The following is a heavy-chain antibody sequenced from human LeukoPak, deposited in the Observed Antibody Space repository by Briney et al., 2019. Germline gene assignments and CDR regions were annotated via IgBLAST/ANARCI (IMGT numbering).Heavy chain of an antibody. Sequence: SVKFSCKASGGTFSSYTISWVRQAPGQGLEWMGGIIPIFGTANYAQKFQGRVTITADESTSTAYMELSSLRSEDTAVYYCAGGFPRGYSYGSLWGQGTLVTVSS. J-gene: IGHJ4*02. CDR2: IIPIFGTA. CDR3: AGGFPRGYSYGSL. V-gene: IGHV1-69*13. CDR1: GGTFSSYT. D-gene: IGHD5-18*01.